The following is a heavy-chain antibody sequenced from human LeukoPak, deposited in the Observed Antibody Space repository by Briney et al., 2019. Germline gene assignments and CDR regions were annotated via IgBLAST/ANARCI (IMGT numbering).Heavy chain of an antibody. V-gene: IGHV3-21*01. CDR3: ARDAYSGSYLSDPDY. CDR1: GFTFSSYS. D-gene: IGHD1-26*01. J-gene: IGHJ4*02. CDR2: ISSNSSYI. Sequence: GGSLRLSCAASGFTFSSYSMNWVRQAPGKGLEWVSSISSNSSYIYYADSVKGRFTISRDNAKNSLYLQMNSLRAEDTAVYYCARDAYSGSYLSDPDYWGQGTLVTVSS.